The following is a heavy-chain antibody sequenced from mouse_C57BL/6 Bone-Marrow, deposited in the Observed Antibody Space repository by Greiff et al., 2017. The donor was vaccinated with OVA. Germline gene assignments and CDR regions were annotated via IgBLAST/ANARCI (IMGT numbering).Heavy chain of an antibody. V-gene: IGHV1-82*01. D-gene: IGHD1-1*01. Sequence: LQESGPELVKPGASVKISCKASGYAFSSSWMNWVKQRPGKGLEWIGRIYPGDGDTNYNGKFKGKATLTADKSSSTAYMQLSSLTSEDSAVYFCARWDYYGSSYGFAYWGQGTLVTVSA. J-gene: IGHJ3*01. CDR2: IYPGDGDT. CDR1: GYAFSSSW. CDR3: ARWDYYGSSYGFAY.